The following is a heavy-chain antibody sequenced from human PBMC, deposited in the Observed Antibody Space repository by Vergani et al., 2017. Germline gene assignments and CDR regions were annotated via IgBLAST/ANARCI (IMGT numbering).Heavy chain of an antibody. D-gene: IGHD2-15*01. CDR2: IIPIFGTA. J-gene: IGHJ5*02. Sequence: QVQLVQSGAEVKKPGSSVKVSCKASGGTFSSYAISWVRQAPGQGLEWMGGIIPIFGTANYAQKFQGRVTITADESTSTAYMELSSLRSEDTAVYYCARGQDIVVVVAENGFDPWGQGTLVTVSS. CDR1: GGTFSSYA. V-gene: IGHV1-69*01. CDR3: ARGQDIVVVVAENGFDP.